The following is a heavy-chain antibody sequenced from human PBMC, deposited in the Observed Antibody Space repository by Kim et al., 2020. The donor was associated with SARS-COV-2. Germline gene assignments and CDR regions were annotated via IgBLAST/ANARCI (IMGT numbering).Heavy chain of an antibody. CDR2: IKQDGSEK. CDR3: ARDNYDFWSGNYWYFDL. Sequence: GGSLRLSCAASGFTFSSYWMSWVRQAPGKGLEWVANIKQDGSEKYYVDSVKGRFTISRDNAKNSLYLQMNSLRAEDTAVYYCARDNYDFWSGNYWYFDLWGRGTLVTVSS. V-gene: IGHV3-7*01. J-gene: IGHJ2*01. D-gene: IGHD3-3*01. CDR1: GFTFSSYW.